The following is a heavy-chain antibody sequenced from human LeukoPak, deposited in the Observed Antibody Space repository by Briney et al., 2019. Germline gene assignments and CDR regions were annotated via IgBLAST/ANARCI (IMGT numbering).Heavy chain of an antibody. CDR3: AREVRGVIIRKLFDY. CDR2: ISSSSSTI. D-gene: IGHD3-10*01. Sequence: GGSLRLSCAASGFTFSSYSMTWVRQAPGKGLEWVSYISSSSSTIYYADSVKGRFTISRDNAKNSLYLQMNSLRAEDTAVYYCAREVRGVIIRKLFDYWGQGTLVTVSS. CDR1: GFTFSSYS. J-gene: IGHJ4*02. V-gene: IGHV3-48*01.